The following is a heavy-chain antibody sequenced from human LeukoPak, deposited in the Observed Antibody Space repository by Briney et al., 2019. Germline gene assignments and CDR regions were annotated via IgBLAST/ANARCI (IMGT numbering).Heavy chain of an antibody. CDR1: GFTFSTYG. V-gene: IGHV3-30*02. CDR3: AKMGINSWYSSFSF. Sequence: GGSLRLSCAASGFTFSTYGMHWVRQAPGKGLEWLTDIWYDGSNKYYTDSVKGRFTISRDNSKTTLYLQMNSLRPADTAVYYCAKMGINSWYSSFSFWGQGTLVTVSS. CDR2: IWYDGSNK. D-gene: IGHD6-13*01. J-gene: IGHJ4*02.